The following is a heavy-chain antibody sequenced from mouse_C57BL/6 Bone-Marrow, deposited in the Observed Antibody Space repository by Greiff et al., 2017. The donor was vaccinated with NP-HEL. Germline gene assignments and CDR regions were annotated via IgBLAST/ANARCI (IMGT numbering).Heavy chain of an antibody. CDR2: ISNGGGST. D-gene: IGHD1-1*01. CDR3: ARQNSDYYGSSFYAMDY. J-gene: IGHJ4*01. Sequence: EVKVEESGGGLVQPGGSLKLSCAASGFTFSDYYMYWVRQTPEKRLEWVAYISNGGGSTYYPDTVKGRFTISRDNAKNTLYLQMSRLKSEDTAMYYCARQNSDYYGSSFYAMDYWGQGTSVTVSS. CDR1: GFTFSDYY. V-gene: IGHV5-12*01.